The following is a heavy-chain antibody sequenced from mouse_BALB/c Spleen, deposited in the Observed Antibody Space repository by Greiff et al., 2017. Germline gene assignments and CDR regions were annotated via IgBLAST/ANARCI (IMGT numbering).Heavy chain of an antibody. CDR3: ARYYFDY. Sequence: VQLQQSGPGLVQPSQSLSITCTVSGFSLTSYGVHWVRQSPGKGLEWLGVIWSGGSTDYNAAFISRLSISKDNSKSQVFFKMNSLQANVTAIYYCARYYFDYWGQGTTLTVSS. V-gene: IGHV2-2*02. J-gene: IGHJ2*01. CDR2: IWSGGST. CDR1: GFSLTSYG.